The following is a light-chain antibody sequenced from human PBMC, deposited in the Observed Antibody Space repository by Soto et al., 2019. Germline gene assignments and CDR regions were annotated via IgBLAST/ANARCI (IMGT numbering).Light chain of an antibody. CDR2: GAS. CDR1: QSVSRN. Sequence: EIVMTQSPATLSVSPGERATLSCRASQSVSRNLAWYQQRPGQAPRLLIYGASTRATGIPARFSGSGSGTEFTLTISSLQSEDFAVYYCLQYNNWPYTFGQGTKLEIK. J-gene: IGKJ2*01. CDR3: LQYNNWPYT. V-gene: IGKV3-15*01.